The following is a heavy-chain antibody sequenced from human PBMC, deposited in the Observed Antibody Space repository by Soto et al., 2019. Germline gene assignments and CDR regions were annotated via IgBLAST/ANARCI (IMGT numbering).Heavy chain of an antibody. CDR2: ISGSGGST. V-gene: IGHV3-23*01. CDR3: AIPPGIAAAGTNY. D-gene: IGHD6-13*01. Sequence: HPGGSLRLSCAASGFTFSSYAMSWVRQAPGKGLEWVSAISGSGGSTYYADSVKGRFTISRDNSKNTLYLQMNSLRAEDTAVYYCAIPPGIAAAGTNYWGQGTLVTVSS. J-gene: IGHJ4*02. CDR1: GFTFSSYA.